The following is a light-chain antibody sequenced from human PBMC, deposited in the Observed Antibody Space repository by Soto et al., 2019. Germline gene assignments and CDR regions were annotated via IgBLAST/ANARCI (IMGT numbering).Light chain of an antibody. J-gene: IGLJ1*01. V-gene: IGLV2-11*01. CDR1: SSDVGGYNY. Sequence: QSALPHPRSFSGPPGQSVTISCAGTSSDVGGYNYVSWFQQHPGRAPKVVIFDVTKRPSGVPDRFSGSKSGNTASLTISGLQAEDEADYSCCSFAGSYTYVFGGGTEV. CDR2: DVT. CDR3: CSFAGSYTYV.